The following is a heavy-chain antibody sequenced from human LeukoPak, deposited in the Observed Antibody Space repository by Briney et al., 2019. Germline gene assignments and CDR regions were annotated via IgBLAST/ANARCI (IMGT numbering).Heavy chain of an antibody. V-gene: IGHV3-23*01. CDR3: ARAPTPDYYYYYYMDV. CDR2: ISGSGGST. J-gene: IGHJ6*03. Sequence: GGSLRLSCAASGFTFSSYAMSWVRQAPGKGLEWVSAISGSGGSTYYADSVKGRFTISRDNAKNSLYLQMNSLRAEDTAVYYCARAPTPDYYYYYYMDVWGKGTTVTVSS. CDR1: GFTFSSYA.